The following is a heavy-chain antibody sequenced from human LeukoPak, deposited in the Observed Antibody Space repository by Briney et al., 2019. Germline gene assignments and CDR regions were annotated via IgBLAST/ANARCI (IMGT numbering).Heavy chain of an antibody. Sequence: PSETLSLTCAVYGGSFSGYYWSWIRQPPGKGLEWIGEINHSGSTNYNPSLKSRVTISVDTSKNHFSLRLSSVTAADRAAYYCAREVRTTAWDYWGQGTLVTVSS. CDR3: AREVRTTAWDY. V-gene: IGHV4-34*01. CDR1: GGSFSGYY. J-gene: IGHJ4*02. D-gene: IGHD4-17*01. CDR2: INHSGST.